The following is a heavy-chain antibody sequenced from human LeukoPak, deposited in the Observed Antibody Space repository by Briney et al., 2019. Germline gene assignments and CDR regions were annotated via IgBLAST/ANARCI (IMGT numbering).Heavy chain of an antibody. V-gene: IGHV4-61*02. J-gene: IGHJ4*02. Sequence: SETLSLTCTVSGGSISSGSYYWSWIRQPAGKGLEWIGRIYTSGSTNYNPSLKSRVTISVDTSKNQFSLKLSSVTAADTAVYYCARDTSMVSDFDYWGQGTLVTVSS. CDR1: GGSISSGSYY. CDR3: ARDTSMVSDFDY. D-gene: IGHD3-10*01. CDR2: IYTSGST.